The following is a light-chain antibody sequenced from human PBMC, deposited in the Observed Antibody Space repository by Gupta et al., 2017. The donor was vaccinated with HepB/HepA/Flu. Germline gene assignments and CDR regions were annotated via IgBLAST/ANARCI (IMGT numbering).Light chain of an antibody. Sequence: QSVLTQPPPVPGAPGQRVTISCTGSGSNIGAGYAVHWYQHLPGTAPKLLIYDNHNRPSGVPDRFSGSNSGTSASLAITGLQAEDEADYHCQSYDRTLSAYVFGSGTKVTVL. J-gene: IGLJ1*01. V-gene: IGLV1-40*01. CDR3: QSYDRTLSAYV. CDR2: DNH. CDR1: GSNIGAGYA.